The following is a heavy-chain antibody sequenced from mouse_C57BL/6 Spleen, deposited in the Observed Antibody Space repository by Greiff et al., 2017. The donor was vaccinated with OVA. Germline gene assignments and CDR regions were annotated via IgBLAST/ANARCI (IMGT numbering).Heavy chain of an antibody. CDR1: GFNINDYY. Sequence: EVQLQQSGAELVKPGASVKLSCTASGFNINDYYMHWVKQRPEQGLEWIGRIDPEDGVTKYAPKFQGKATITADTSSNTAYLQLSSLTSEDTAVYYCASARLLRSFDYWGQGTTLTVSS. CDR2: IDPEDGVT. J-gene: IGHJ2*01. D-gene: IGHD1-1*01. V-gene: IGHV14-2*01. CDR3: ASARLLRSFDY.